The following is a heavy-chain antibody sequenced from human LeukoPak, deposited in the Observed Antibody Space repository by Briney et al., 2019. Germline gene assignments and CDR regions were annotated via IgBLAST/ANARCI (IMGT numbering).Heavy chain of an antibody. J-gene: IGHJ4*02. CDR1: GGSFSGYY. Sequence: KPSETLSLTCAVYGGSFSGYYWSWIRQPPGKGLEWIGEINHSGSTNYNPSLRSRVTISVDTSKNQFSLKLSSVTAADTAVYYCARAGSGYDPSIFDYWGQGTPVTVSS. CDR3: ARAGSGYDPSIFDY. D-gene: IGHD5-12*01. CDR2: INHSGST. V-gene: IGHV4-34*01.